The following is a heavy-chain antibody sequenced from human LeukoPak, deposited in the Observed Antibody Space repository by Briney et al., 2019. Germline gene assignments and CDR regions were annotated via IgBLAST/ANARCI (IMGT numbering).Heavy chain of an antibody. CDR3: ARVRDAFDI. Sequence: SETLSLTCTVSGGSISSYYWSWIRQPPGKGLEWIGSIYHSGSTYYNPSLKSRVTISVDTSKNQFSLKLSSVTAADTAVYYCARVRDAFDIWGQGTMVTVSS. CDR1: GGSISSYY. CDR2: IYHSGST. J-gene: IGHJ3*02. V-gene: IGHV4-38-2*02.